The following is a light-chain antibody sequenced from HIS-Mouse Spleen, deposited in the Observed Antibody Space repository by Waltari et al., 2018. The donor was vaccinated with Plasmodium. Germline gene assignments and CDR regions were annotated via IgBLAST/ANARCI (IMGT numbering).Light chain of an antibody. CDR1: QSVSSSY. CDR3: QQYGSSYT. Sequence: EIVLTQSPGTLSLSPGERVTLSCRASQSVSSSYLAWYQQKPGQAPRLLIYGASRRATGIPDRFSGSGSGTDFTLTISRLEPEDFAVYYCQQYGSSYTFGQGTKLEIK. CDR2: GAS. V-gene: IGKV3-20*01. J-gene: IGKJ2*01.